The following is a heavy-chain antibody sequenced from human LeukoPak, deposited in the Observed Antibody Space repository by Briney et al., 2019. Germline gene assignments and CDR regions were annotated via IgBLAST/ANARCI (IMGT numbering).Heavy chain of an antibody. J-gene: IGHJ3*02. CDR1: GGSFSGYY. CDR2: INHSGST. CDR3: ARAGLQITGYAFDI. Sequence: SETLSLTCAVYGGSFSGYYWSWTRQPPGKGLEWIGEINHSGSTNYNPSLKSRVTISVDTSKNQFSLKLSSVTAADTAVYYCARAGLQITGYAFDIWGQGTMVTVSS. V-gene: IGHV4-34*01. D-gene: IGHD3-16*01.